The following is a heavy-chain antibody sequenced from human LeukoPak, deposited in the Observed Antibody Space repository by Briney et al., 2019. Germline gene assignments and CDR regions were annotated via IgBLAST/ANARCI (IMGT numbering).Heavy chain of an antibody. CDR1: GGSISSGGYH. CDR3: ARDSGKCRRGENWFGP. J-gene: IGHJ5*02. CDR2: IYYSGST. V-gene: IGHV4-31*03. Sequence: SETLSLTCTVSGGSISSGGYHWSWIRQHPGKGLEWIGYIYYSGSTYYNPSLKSRVTISVDTSKNQFSLKLSSVTAADTAVYYCARDSGKCRRGENWFGPWGQGTLVTVSS. D-gene: IGHD3-10*01.